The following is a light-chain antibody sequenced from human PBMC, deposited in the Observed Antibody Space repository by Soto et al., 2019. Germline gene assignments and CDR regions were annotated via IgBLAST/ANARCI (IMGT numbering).Light chain of an antibody. CDR3: SSYTNTLGVVV. Sequence: QSALTHPAAVFGSPGQPLTISGTGTSSDIGGSDYVSWYQQHPGKAAKLMIFAISNRPSGVSKRFSGSKSDNTASLTISGRQADEEADYDCSSYTNTLGVVVFGGVTKLTVL. J-gene: IGLJ2*01. CDR2: AIS. CDR1: SSDIGGSDY. V-gene: IGLV2-14*03.